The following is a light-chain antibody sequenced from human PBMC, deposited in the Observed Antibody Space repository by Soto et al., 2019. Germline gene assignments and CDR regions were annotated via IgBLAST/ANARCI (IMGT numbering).Light chain of an antibody. CDR1: SSNIGTYY. J-gene: IGLJ2*01. Sequence: QSVLTQPPSASGTPGQRVTVSCSGSSSNIGTYYVYWYQQLPGTAPKLLIYTNNQRPSGVPDRFSGSKSGTSASLAISGLRSEDEADYFCAAWDDSLNVVVFGGGTKLNVL. CDR2: TNN. V-gene: IGLV1-47*01. CDR3: AAWDDSLNVVV.